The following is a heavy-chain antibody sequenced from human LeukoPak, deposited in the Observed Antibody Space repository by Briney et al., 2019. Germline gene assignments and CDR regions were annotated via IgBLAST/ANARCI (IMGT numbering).Heavy chain of an antibody. CDR3: AKSQGGSCGGAGCSFDS. CDR1: GFTFSDYA. CDR2: FSGIGGGT. V-gene: IGHV3-23*01. J-gene: IGHJ4*02. D-gene: IGHD2-15*01. Sequence: PGGSLRLSCAASGFTFSDYALSWVRQAPGKGLEWVSSFSGIGGGTYYADSVKGRFTISRDNSKNTLDLQMSSLRVEDTAVYYCAKSQGGSCGGAGCSFDSWGQGSRVTVSS.